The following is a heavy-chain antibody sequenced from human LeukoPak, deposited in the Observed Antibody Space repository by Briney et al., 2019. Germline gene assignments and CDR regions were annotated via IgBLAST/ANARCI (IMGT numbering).Heavy chain of an antibody. CDR2: IIPIFGTA. CDR3: ARGQSWSSYYFDY. Sequence: SVKVSCKASGGTFSSYAISWVRQAPGQGLEWMGRIIPIFGTANYAQKFQGRVTITTDESTSTAYMELSSLRSEDTAVYYCARGQSWSSYYFDYWGQGTLVSVSS. J-gene: IGHJ4*02. V-gene: IGHV1-69*05. CDR1: GGTFSSYA. D-gene: IGHD2-8*01.